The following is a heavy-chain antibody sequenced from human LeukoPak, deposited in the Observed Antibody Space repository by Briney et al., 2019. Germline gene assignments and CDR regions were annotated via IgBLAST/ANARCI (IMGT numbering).Heavy chain of an antibody. J-gene: IGHJ6*03. CDR1: GGTFNSYA. V-gene: IGHV1-69*13. CDR2: IIPVFGTA. Sequence: SVKVSCKASGGTFNSYAISWVRQAPGQGLEWMGGIIPVFGTANYAQKFQGRVTITADESTSTAYMELSSLRSEDTAVYYCGAGAYYYGSGRSYYYYYMDVWGKGTTVTISS. D-gene: IGHD3-10*01. CDR3: GAGAYYYGSGRSYYYYYMDV.